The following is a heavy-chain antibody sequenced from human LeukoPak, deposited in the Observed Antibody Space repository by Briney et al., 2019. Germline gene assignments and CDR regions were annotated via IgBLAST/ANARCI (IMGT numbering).Heavy chain of an antibody. J-gene: IGHJ5*02. Sequence: GGSLRLSCAASGFTITSYAMTWVRQAPGKGLEWVSSISGSGGNTYYADSVRGQFTISRDNSKNTLYLQMNSLRAEDTAVYYCARKGIAVSGNYWFDPWGQGTLVTVSS. CDR1: GFTITSYA. D-gene: IGHD6-19*01. CDR2: ISGSGGNT. CDR3: ARKGIAVSGNYWFDP. V-gene: IGHV3-23*01.